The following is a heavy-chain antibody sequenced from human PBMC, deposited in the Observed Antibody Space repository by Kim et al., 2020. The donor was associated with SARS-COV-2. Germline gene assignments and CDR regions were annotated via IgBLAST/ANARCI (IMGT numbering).Heavy chain of an antibody. J-gene: IGHJ4*02. Sequence: VKGRFTISRDNSKNTLYLQMNSLRAEDTAVYYCAKDGEFYGSGSYYYFDYWGQGTLVTVSS. D-gene: IGHD3-10*01. CDR3: AKDGEFYGSGSYYYFDY. V-gene: IGHV3-23*01.